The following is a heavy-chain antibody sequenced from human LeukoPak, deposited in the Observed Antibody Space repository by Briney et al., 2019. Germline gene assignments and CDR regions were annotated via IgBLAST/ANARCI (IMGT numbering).Heavy chain of an antibody. CDR1: GFTFNSYS. CDR2: ISSSGSTI. J-gene: IGHJ4*02. D-gene: IGHD3-3*01. CDR3: ARRGTSFDY. Sequence: PGGSLRLSCAASGFTFNSYSMNWVRQAPGKGLEWVSYISSSGSTIYSADSVKGRFTISRDNAKNSLYLQMNSLRAEDTAVYYCARRGTSFDYWGQGTLVTVSS. V-gene: IGHV3-48*04.